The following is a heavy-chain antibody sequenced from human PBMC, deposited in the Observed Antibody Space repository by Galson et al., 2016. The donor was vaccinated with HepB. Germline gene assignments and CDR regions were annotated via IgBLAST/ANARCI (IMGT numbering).Heavy chain of an antibody. CDR2: ISWNSGSI. D-gene: IGHD3-22*01. J-gene: IGHJ3*02. V-gene: IGHV3-9*01. Sequence: SLRLSCAASGFTFDDYGMSWVRQAPGKGLEWVSGISWNSGSIGYADSVRGRFTISRDNAKNSLYLQMNSLRAGDTALYYCAKDSGAYYYDSSGYRRNAFDIWGQGTMVTVSS. CDR1: GFTFDDYG. CDR3: AKDSGAYYYDSSGYRRNAFDI.